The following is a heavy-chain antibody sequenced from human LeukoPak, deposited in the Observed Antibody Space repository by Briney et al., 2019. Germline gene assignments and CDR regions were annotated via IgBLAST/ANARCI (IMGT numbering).Heavy chain of an antibody. V-gene: IGHV3-23*01. CDR1: GFTFNSYA. J-gene: IGHJ4*02. Sequence: PGGSLRLSCAGSGFTFNSYAMSWVRQAPGRGLEWVSAISGNSASTYYADSVEGRFTISRDNSKNTLFLQMNSLRAEDTAVYYCAIQQWLVLREYFDYWGQGTLVTVSS. CDR2: ISGNSAST. CDR3: AIQQWLVLREYFDY. D-gene: IGHD6-19*01.